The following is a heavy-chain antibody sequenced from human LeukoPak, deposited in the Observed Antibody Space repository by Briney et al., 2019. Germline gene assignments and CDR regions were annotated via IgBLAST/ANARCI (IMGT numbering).Heavy chain of an antibody. D-gene: IGHD4-17*01. Sequence: SETLSLTCAVYGGSFSGYYWTWIRQPPGKGLEWIGEINHSGSTNYNPSLKSRVAISLGTSKNQFSLRLSSVTAADTAVYYCARVASYGDPFDYWGQGTLVTVSS. CDR2: INHSGST. V-gene: IGHV4-34*01. J-gene: IGHJ4*02. CDR1: GGSFSGYY. CDR3: ARVASYGDPFDY.